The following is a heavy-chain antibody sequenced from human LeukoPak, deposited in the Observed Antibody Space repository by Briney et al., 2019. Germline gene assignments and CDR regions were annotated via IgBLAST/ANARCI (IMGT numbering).Heavy chain of an antibody. CDR3: ARDSYCSGGSCYLY. J-gene: IGHJ4*02. CDR1: GGSISSHY. Sequence: PSETLSLTCTVSGGSISSHYWGSLRQPPGKGLEWLGYIYYSGSTNYNPSLKSRVTISVDTSKNQFSLKLSSVTAADTAVYYCARDSYCSGGSCYLYWGQGTLVTVSS. D-gene: IGHD2-15*01. V-gene: IGHV4-59*11. CDR2: IYYSGST.